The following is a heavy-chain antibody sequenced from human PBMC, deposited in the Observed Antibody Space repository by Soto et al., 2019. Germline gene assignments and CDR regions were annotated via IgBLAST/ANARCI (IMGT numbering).Heavy chain of an antibody. J-gene: IGHJ4*02. CDR3: ARAPQGYGALYYFDY. Sequence: SETLSLTCTVSGGSISSYYWSWIRQPPGKGLEWIGYIYYSGSTNYNPSLKSRVTISVDTSKNQFSLKLSSVTAADTAVYYCARAPQGYGALYYFDYWGQGTLVTVS. CDR2: IYYSGST. V-gene: IGHV4-59*01. D-gene: IGHD4-17*01. CDR1: GGSISSYY.